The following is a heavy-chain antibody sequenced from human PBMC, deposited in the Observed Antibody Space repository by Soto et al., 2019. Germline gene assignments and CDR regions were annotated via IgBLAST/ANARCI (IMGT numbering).Heavy chain of an antibody. CDR1: GFTFSSYG. CDR3: AKDLLRNLQATMNWFDP. D-gene: IGHD3-10*01. Sequence: PGGSLRLSCAASGFTFSSYGMHWVRQAPGKGLEWVAVISYDGSNKYYADSVKGRFTISRDNSKNTLYLQMNSLRAEDTAVYYCAKDLLRNLQATMNWFDPWGQGTLVTVSS. CDR2: ISYDGSNK. J-gene: IGHJ5*02. V-gene: IGHV3-30*18.